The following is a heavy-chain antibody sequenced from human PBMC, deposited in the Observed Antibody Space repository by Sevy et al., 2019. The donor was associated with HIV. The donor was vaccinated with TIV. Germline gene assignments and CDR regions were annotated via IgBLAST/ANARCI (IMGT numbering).Heavy chain of an antibody. D-gene: IGHD3-22*01. CDR2: IFRDGSGT. J-gene: IGHJ3*02. Sequence: GGSLRLSCAASGFTFNNYAMNWVRQAPGKGLEWVSTIFRDGSGTYYSDSVKGRFTISRDNSKNTLYLQMNSLRADDTAVYHCAGGRYDSSDSCDVVDIWGQGTMVTVSS. CDR3: AGGRYDSSDSCDVVDI. CDR1: GFTFNNYA. V-gene: IGHV3-23*01.